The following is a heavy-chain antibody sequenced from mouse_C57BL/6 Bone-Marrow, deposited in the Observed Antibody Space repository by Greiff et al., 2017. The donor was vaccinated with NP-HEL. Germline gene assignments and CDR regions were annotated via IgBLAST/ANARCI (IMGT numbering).Heavy chain of an antibody. Sequence: QVQLQQPGAELARPGASVKLSCKASGYTFTSYGISWVKQRPGQGLEWIGEIYPRSGNTYYNEKFKGKATLTADKSSSTACMELRSLTSEDSAVYYCDRCAMWLGFAYGGQGPRISVSA. J-gene: IGHJ3*01. CDR1: GYTFTSYG. CDR2: IYPRSGNT. CDR3: DRCAMWLGFAY. V-gene: IGHV1-81*01.